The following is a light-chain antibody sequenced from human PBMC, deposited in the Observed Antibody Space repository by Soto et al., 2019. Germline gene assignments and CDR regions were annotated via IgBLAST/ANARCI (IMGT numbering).Light chain of an antibody. CDR1: QSIITW. Sequence: DIQMTQSPSTLSPSVGDRVTFTSRPIQSIITWLAWYQQKPGKAPKLLIYKGSSLESGVPSRFSGSGSGTEFTLTISSLQPDDFATYYCQQYNSFWTFGQGTKVEIK. CDR3: QQYNSFWT. V-gene: IGKV1-5*03. J-gene: IGKJ1*01. CDR2: KGS.